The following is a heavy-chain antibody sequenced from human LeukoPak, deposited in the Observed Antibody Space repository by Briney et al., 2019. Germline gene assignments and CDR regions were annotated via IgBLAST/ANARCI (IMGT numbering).Heavy chain of an antibody. CDR2: IYYSGST. Sequence: SETLPLTCTVSDGSIRGYFWSWIRQPPGKGLEWIGYIYYSGSTNYNPSLKSRVTISVDTSKNQFSLKLSSVTAADTAVYYCARSITSSWYGDFQHWGQGTLVTVSS. D-gene: IGHD6-13*01. CDR1: DGSIRGYF. CDR3: ARSITSSWYGDFQH. V-gene: IGHV4-59*01. J-gene: IGHJ1*01.